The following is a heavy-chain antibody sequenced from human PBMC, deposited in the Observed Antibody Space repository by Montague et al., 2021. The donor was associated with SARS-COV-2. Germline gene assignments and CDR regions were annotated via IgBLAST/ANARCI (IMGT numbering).Heavy chain of an antibody. J-gene: IGHJ4*02. CDR1: GGSIKTTGYY. D-gene: IGHD2-21*02. CDR3: VRAADNCYPSRHFVGFDL. Sequence: TLSLTCNVSGGSIKTTGYYWGWIRQPPGKGLEWIGYISFSGTAYFXPSLRTRTTISVDTSKNQFSLKLSSVTAADTAVYFCVRAADNCYPSRHFVGFDLWGLGTLVTVSS. V-gene: IGHV4-30-4*08. CDR2: ISFSGTA.